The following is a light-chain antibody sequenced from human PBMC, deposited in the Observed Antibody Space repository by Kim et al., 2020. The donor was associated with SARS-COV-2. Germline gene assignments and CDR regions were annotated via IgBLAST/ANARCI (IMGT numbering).Light chain of an antibody. J-gene: IGKJ5*01. CDR3: QQRHKWPPT. CDR2: DAS. CDR1: QGISNC. V-gene: IGKV3-11*01. Sequence: LSPGERATLTCRASQGISNCLAWYLQKPGQAPRLLIYDASNRATGTPPRFSGSGYGTDFTLTISSLEPEDFAVYYCQQRHKWPPTFGQGTRLEIK.